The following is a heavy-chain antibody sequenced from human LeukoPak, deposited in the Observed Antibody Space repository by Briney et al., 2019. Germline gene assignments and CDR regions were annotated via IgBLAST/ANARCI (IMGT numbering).Heavy chain of an antibody. Sequence: PSETLSLTCAVSGGSISSSNWWSWVRQPPGKGLEWIGEIYHSGSTNYNPSLKSRVTISVDKSKNQFSLKLSSVTAADTAVYYCARGYGAAVHNKISWFDPWGQGTLVTVSS. V-gene: IGHV4-4*02. J-gene: IGHJ5*02. CDR2: IYHSGST. CDR1: GGSISSSNW. D-gene: IGHD6-13*01. CDR3: ARGYGAAVHNKISWFDP.